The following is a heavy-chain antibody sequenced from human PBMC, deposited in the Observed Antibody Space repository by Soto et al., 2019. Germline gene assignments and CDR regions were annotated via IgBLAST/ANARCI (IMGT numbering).Heavy chain of an antibody. CDR2: ISDSGGST. CDR3: ANRDTSMVTRYYYGMDV. CDR1: GFTFSSYA. J-gene: IGHJ6*02. Sequence: EVQLVESGGGLVQPGGSLRLSCAASGFTFSSYAMSWVRQAPGKGLEWVSAISDSGGSTYYADSVKGRFTISRDNSKNTLYLQMNSLRAEDTAVYYCANRDTSMVTRYYYGMDVWGQGTRVTVSS. D-gene: IGHD5-18*01. V-gene: IGHV3-23*04.